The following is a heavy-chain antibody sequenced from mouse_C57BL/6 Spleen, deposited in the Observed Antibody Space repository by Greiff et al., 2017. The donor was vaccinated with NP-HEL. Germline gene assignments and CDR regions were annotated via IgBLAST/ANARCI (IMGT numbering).Heavy chain of an antibody. CDR1: GYTFTSYW. J-gene: IGHJ4*01. V-gene: IGHV1-69*01. CDR2: IDPSDSYT. CDR3: ARGYYYGSSYVGAMDY. D-gene: IGHD1-1*01. Sequence: QVQLQQPGAELVMPGASVKLSCKASGYTFTSYWMHWVKQRPGQGLEWIGEIDPSDSYTNYNQKFKGKSTLTVDKSSSTAYMQLSSLTSEDSAVYYCARGYYYGSSYVGAMDYWGQGTSVTVSS.